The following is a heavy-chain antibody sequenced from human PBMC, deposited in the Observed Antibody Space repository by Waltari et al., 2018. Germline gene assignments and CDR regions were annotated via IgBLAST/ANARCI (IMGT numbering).Heavy chain of an antibody. Sequence: QVQVVESGGGAVQPGQSLRLSGVPSGFKFSSYGMYWVRQARGKGVEWVAVIWYDGSNTDYRESVKGRFTISRDNVKNTVDLQMNNLRVEDTAVYYCARPAWNDPPYYYGMDVWGPGTTVSVSS. D-gene: IGHD1-1*01. V-gene: IGHV3-33*01. J-gene: IGHJ6*02. CDR1: GFKFSSYG. CDR3: ARPAWNDPPYYYGMDV. CDR2: IWYDGSNT.